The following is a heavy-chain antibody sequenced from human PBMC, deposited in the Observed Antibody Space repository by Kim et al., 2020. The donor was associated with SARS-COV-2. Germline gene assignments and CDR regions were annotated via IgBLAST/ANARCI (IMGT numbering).Heavy chain of an antibody. J-gene: IGHJ3*01. Sequence: ADDLKGRFTIYRDNPKNTLYLQMNSLGAEDTAIYYCAKSQASYFNGALVVWGRGTMVTVSS. V-gene: IGHV3-23*01. D-gene: IGHD3-10*01. CDR3: AKSQASYFNGALVV.